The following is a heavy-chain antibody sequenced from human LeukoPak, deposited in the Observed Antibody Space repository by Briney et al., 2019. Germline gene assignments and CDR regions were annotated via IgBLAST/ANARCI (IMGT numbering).Heavy chain of an antibody. D-gene: IGHD4-17*01. V-gene: IGHV3-33*01. CDR3: AREVTNDAFDI. J-gene: IGHJ3*02. CDR2: IWSDGRNK. CDR1: GFSFSSYG. Sequence: GRSLRLSCAASGFSFSSYGMHWVRQAPGKGLEWVAVIWSDGRNKFYADSVKGRFTVSRDNSKNTLFLQMSSLRADDTALYYCAREVTNDAFDIWGQGQWSPSLQ.